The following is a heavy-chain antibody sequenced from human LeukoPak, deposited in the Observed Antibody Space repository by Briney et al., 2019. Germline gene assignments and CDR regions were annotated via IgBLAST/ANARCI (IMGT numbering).Heavy chain of an antibody. CDR2: IKEDGSET. J-gene: IGHJ4*02. CDR3: TRQAGAY. Sequence: GGSLRLSCAASGFSVSSYWMTWVRQAPGKGLEWVANIKEDGSETNYVDSVKGRFTISKDNAKNSLYLEMNSLRAEDTAIYYCTRQAGAYWGQGTLVTVSS. D-gene: IGHD4/OR15-4a*01. V-gene: IGHV3-7*01. CDR1: GFSVSSYW.